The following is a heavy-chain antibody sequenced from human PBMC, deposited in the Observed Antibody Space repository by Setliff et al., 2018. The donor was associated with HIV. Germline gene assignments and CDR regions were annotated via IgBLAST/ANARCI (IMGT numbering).Heavy chain of an antibody. J-gene: IGHJ6*03. CDR2: ISPHNGNT. Sequence: ASVKVSCKASGYTFTNQYISWVRQAPGQGLQWMGWISPHNGNTKFDEKFQGRVTMTTDPSTNTVYMELKSLRSDDTAVYYCARDGGYYYYMDVWGKGTTVTVSS. D-gene: IGHD3-10*01. V-gene: IGHV1-18*01. CDR1: GYTFTNQY. CDR3: ARDGGYYYYMDV.